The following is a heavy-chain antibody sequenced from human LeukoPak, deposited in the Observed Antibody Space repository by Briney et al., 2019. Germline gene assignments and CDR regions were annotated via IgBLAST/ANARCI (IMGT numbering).Heavy chain of an antibody. CDR2: VYYRGST. Sequence: SETLSLTCTVSGGSISSSSHYWGWIRQPPGKGLEWIGSVYYRGSTYHNPSLKSRVTISVDTSKNQFSLKLSSVTAADTAVYYCARNQGYYKNWFDPWGQGTLVTVSS. D-gene: IGHD1-26*01. CDR3: ARNQGYYKNWFDP. V-gene: IGHV4-39*01. J-gene: IGHJ5*02. CDR1: GGSISSSSHY.